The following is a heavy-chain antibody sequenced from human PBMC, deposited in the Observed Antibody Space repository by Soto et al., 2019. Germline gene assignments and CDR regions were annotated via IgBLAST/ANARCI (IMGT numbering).Heavy chain of an antibody. Sequence: SETLSLTCTVSGGHISSYYRSCIRRPPWEGLEWVGYIYNRGSTHSSPSLQSRVTISVDTSTNQSSLKLSSVTAADTGIYYCARARITMVREVIKCNMEVGAKGSTVT. CDR1: GGHISSYY. CDR2: IYNRGST. CDR3: ARARITMVREVIKCNMEV. J-gene: IGHJ6*04. V-gene: IGHV4-59*01. D-gene: IGHD3-10*01.